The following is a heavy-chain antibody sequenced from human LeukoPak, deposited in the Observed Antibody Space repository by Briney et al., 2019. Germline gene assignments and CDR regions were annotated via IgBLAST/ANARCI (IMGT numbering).Heavy chain of an antibody. Sequence: GRSLRPSCAASRFTFSSYALHWVSQARGKGLEWVAVISYDGSNKYYADSVKGRFTISRDNAKNSLYLQMNSLRAEDTAVYYCARADYGSGSPPFDYWGQGTLVTVSS. V-gene: IGHV3-30*04. D-gene: IGHD3-10*01. J-gene: IGHJ4*02. CDR1: RFTFSSYA. CDR3: ARADYGSGSPPFDY. CDR2: ISYDGSNK.